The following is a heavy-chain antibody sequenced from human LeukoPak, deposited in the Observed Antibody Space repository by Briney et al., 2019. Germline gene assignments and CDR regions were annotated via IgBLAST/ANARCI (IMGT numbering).Heavy chain of an antibody. D-gene: IGHD3-3*01. J-gene: IGHJ4*02. CDR2: IMPDGSAQ. Sequence: GGSLRLSCAASGFIFSNHYMAWVRQPPGKGLEWVANIMPDGSAQECVDSVKGRFTISRDNARNSLYLQMDTLRGEDTSVYSCAMCVVPGIILLSRDYWGQGAPVTVSS. V-gene: IGHV3-7*01. CDR1: GFIFSNHY. CDR3: AMCVVPGIILLSRDY.